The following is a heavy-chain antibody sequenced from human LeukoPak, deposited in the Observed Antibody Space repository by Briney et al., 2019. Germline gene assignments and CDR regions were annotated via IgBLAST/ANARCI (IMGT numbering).Heavy chain of an antibody. V-gene: IGHV4-34*01. Sequence: SETLSLTCAVYGGSFSGYYWSWIRQPPGKGLEWIGEINHSGSTNYNPSLKSRVTISVDTSKNQFSLKLSSVTAADTAVYYCATGTGSSHWGQGTLVTVSS. D-gene: IGHD1-14*01. CDR2: INHSGST. J-gene: IGHJ4*02. CDR3: ATGTGSSH. CDR1: GGSFSGYY.